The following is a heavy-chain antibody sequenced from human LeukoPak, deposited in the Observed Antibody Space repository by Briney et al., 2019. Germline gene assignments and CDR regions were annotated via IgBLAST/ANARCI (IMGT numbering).Heavy chain of an antibody. D-gene: IGHD5-18*01. CDR1: GFTLSNYG. J-gene: IGHJ4*02. CDR2: IWYDGSNK. Sequence: TGGSLRLSCAASGFTLSNYGMHWVRQAPGKGLEWVAVIWYDGSNKYYVDSVKGRFTISRDNSKNTLYLQMNSLRAEDTAMYYCAKDRDTAMEIDYWGQGTLVTVSS. CDR3: AKDRDTAMEIDY. V-gene: IGHV3-33*06.